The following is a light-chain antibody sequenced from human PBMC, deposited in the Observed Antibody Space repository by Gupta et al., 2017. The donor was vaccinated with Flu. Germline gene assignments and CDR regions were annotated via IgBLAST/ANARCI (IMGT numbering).Light chain of an antibody. J-gene: IGKJ2*01. CDR1: QTISSN. CDR3: QQYEIWPPYT. V-gene: IGKV3-15*01. Sequence: VVMTQSPATLYVSPGERATLSCRASQTISSNLAWYQQKPGRAPRLLIFGASNRATGIPARFSGSGYGTEFTLTISSRQSEDFAVYYCQQYEIWPPYTFGQGTKLEI. CDR2: GAS.